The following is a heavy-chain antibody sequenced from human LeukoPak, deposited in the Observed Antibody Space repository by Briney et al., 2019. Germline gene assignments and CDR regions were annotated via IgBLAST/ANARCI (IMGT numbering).Heavy chain of an antibody. CDR2: VSQSGNT. CDR1: GDSISSSDHY. Sequence: SETLSLTCTLSGDSISSSDHYWVWIRQSPGKGLEWIGSVSQSGNTYYKSSLKSRVTVSIDTSKNEFSLILTSVTAADTAEYYCARHLYYSASAFWYIDLWGRGILVIVSP. D-gene: IGHD3-10*01. J-gene: IGHJ2*01. V-gene: IGHV4-39*01. CDR3: ARHLYYSASAFWYIDL.